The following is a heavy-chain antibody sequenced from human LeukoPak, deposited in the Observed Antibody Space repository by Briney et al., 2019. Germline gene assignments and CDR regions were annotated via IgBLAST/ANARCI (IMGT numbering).Heavy chain of an antibody. CDR1: GFSFSSFSM. D-gene: IGHD3-22*01. CDR2: IYYSGST. CDR3: ARVVGLTMIVVVYYWFDP. Sequence: GSLRLSCAASGFSFSSFSMNWVRQPPGKGLEWIGSIYYSGSTYYNPSLKSRVTISVDTSKNQFSLKLSSVTAADTAVYYCARVVGLTMIVVVYYWFDPWGQGTLVTVSS. J-gene: IGHJ5*02. V-gene: IGHV4-39*07.